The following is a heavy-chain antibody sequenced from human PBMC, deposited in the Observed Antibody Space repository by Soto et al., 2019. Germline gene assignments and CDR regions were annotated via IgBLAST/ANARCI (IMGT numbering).Heavy chain of an antibody. CDR1: GYTFTSYC. J-gene: IGHJ6*02. D-gene: IGHD3-10*01. Sequence: AASVKVSCKASGYTFTSYCISWVRQAPGQGLEWMGWISAYNGNTNYAQKLQGRVTMTTDTSTSTAYMELRSLRSDDTAVYYCARDLYRGRSYYYYYYGMDVWGQGTTVTVS. CDR3: ARDLYRGRSYYYYYYGMDV. CDR2: ISAYNGNT. V-gene: IGHV1-18*04.